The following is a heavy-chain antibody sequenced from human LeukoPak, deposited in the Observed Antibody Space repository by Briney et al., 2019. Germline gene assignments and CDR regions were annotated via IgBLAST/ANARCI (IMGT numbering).Heavy chain of an antibody. J-gene: IGHJ6*02. D-gene: IGHD3-22*01. V-gene: IGHV1-18*01. Sequence: ASVKVSCKASGYTFTSYGISWVRQAPGQGLEWMGWISAYNGNTNYAQKLQGRVTMTTDTSTSTAYMELRSLRSDDTAVYYCARNGYDSSGVGSYYYYGMDVWGQGTTVIVSS. CDR1: GYTFTSYG. CDR2: ISAYNGNT. CDR3: ARNGYDSSGVGSYYYYGMDV.